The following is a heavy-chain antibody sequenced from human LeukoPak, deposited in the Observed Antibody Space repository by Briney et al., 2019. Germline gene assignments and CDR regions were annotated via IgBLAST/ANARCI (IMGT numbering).Heavy chain of an antibody. D-gene: IGHD3-22*01. V-gene: IGHV4-4*07. CDR2: IYTSGST. CDR3: AREVVRYYDSSGYYSVAFDI. Sequence: SETLSLTCTVSGGSISSYYWSWIRQPAGKGLEWIGRIYTSGSTNYNPSLKSRVTMSVDTSKNQFSLKLSSVTAADTAVYYCAREVVRYYDSSGYYSVAFDIWGQGTMVTVSS. CDR1: GGSISSYY. J-gene: IGHJ3*02.